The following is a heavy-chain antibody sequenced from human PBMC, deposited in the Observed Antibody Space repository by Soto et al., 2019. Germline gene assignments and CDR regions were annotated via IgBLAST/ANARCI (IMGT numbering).Heavy chain of an antibody. CDR3: ARLLGFGELLGPAYYYGMDV. Sequence: SETLSLTCTVSGGSISSYYWSWIRQPPGKGLEWIGYIYYSGSTNYNPSFKSRVTISVDTSKNQFSLKLSSVTAADTAVYYCARLLGFGELLGPAYYYGMDVWGQGTTVTVSS. V-gene: IGHV4-59*08. D-gene: IGHD3-10*01. CDR1: GGSISSYY. J-gene: IGHJ6*02. CDR2: IYYSGST.